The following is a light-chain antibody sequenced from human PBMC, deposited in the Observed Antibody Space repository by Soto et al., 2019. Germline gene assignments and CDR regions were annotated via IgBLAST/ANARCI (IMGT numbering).Light chain of an antibody. Sequence: QSVLTQPASVSGSPGQSITISCTGTSSDVGGYNYVSWYQQHPGKAPKLMIYEVSNRPSGVSNRFSGSKSGNTASLIISGLQAEDEADYYCSSYTSSSPWVFGGGTKVIVL. CDR1: SSDVGGYNY. V-gene: IGLV2-14*01. CDR3: SSYTSSSPWV. CDR2: EVS. J-gene: IGLJ3*02.